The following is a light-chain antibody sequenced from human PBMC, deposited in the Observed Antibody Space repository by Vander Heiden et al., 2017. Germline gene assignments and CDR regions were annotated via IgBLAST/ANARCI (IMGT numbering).Light chain of an antibody. CDR1: QSISSY. CDR3: QQSYSTLWT. CDR2: AAS. Sequence: IQMTQSPSSLSASVGDRVTITCRASQSISSYLNWYQQKPGKAPKLLIYAASSLQSGVPSRFSGSGSGTDFTLTISSLQPEDFATYYCQQSYSTLWTFGQGTKVGIK. J-gene: IGKJ1*01. V-gene: IGKV1-39*01.